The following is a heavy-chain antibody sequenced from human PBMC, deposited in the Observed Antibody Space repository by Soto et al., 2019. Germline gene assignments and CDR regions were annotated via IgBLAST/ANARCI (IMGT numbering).Heavy chain of an antibody. CDR3: ARDQRLSYFDY. V-gene: IGHV4-30-4*01. D-gene: IGHD5-12*01. CDR2: IYYSGST. J-gene: IGHJ4*02. Sequence: SETLSLTCTDSGGFINSGVYYWSWIRQPPGKGLEWIGYIYYSGSTYYNPSLKSRVTISVDTSKIKFSLKLSSVTAADTAVYYCARDQRLSYFDYWGQGTLVT. CDR1: GGFINSGVYY.